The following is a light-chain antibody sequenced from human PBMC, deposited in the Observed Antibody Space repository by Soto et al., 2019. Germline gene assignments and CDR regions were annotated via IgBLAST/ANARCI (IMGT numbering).Light chain of an antibody. V-gene: IGLV4-69*02. J-gene: IGLJ2*01. CDR2: VNSDGSH. CDR1: SGHSSYA. CDR3: QTWGTGIVV. Sequence: QSVLTQSPSASGSLGASVKFTCTLSSGHSSYAIAWHQQQPEKGPRYLMNVNSDGSHNKGDGIPDRFSGSSSGAERYLTISSLQSEDEADYYCQTWGTGIVVFGGGTKVTVL.